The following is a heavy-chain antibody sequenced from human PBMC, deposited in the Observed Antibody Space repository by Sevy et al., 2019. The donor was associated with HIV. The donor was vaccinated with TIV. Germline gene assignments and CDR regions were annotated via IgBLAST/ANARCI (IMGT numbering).Heavy chain of an antibody. J-gene: IGHJ4*02. Sequence: GGSLRLSCAASGFTFAKYSMSWVRQAPGKGLEWVSTFSFSCGCINYADSVKGRFTISRDDSKNTLFLQMNSLRAEDTATYFYEREGWRQPYDYWGQGTLVTVSS. CDR1: GFTFAKYS. D-gene: IGHD2-15*01. V-gene: IGHV3-23*01. CDR2: FSFSCGCI. CDR3: EREGWRQPYDY.